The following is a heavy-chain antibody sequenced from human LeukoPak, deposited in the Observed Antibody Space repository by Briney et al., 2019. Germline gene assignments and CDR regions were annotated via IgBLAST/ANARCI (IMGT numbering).Heavy chain of an antibody. CDR1: GGTFSSYA. V-gene: IGHV1-69*01. CDR2: IIPIFGTA. D-gene: IGHD3-9*01. CDR3: ARAPRDILTGYPSDYFDY. Sequence: ASVKVSCKASGGTFSSYAISWVRQAPGQGLEWMGGIIPIFGTANYAQKFQGRVTITADESTSTAYMELSSLRSEDTAVYYCARAPRDILTGYPSDYFDYWGQGTLVTVSS. J-gene: IGHJ4*02.